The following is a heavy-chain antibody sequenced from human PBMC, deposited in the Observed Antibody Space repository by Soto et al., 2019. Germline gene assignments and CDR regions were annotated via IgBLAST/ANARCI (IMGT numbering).Heavy chain of an antibody. D-gene: IGHD3-22*01. V-gene: IGHV4-59*01. J-gene: IGHJ4*02. CDR3: ARYFTPHYYDSSGYLDY. Sequence: QVQLQESGPGLVKPSETLSLTCTVSGGSISSYYWSWIRQPPGKGLEWIGYIYYSGSTNYNPSLKSRVTISVDTSKNQFSLQLSSVTAADTAVYYCARYFTPHYYDSSGYLDYWGQGTLVTVSS. CDR1: GGSISSYY. CDR2: IYYSGST.